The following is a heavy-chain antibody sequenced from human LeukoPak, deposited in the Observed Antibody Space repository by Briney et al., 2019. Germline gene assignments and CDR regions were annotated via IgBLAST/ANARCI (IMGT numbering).Heavy chain of an antibody. CDR1: GGSISSYY. Sequence: SETLSLTCTVSGGSISSYYWSWIRQPPGKGLEWIGEINHSGSTNYNPSLKSRVTISVDTSKNQFSLKLSSVTAADTAVYYCARYSSSSQYDYWGQGTLVTVSS. V-gene: IGHV4-34*01. J-gene: IGHJ4*02. CDR2: INHSGST. CDR3: ARYSSSSQYDY. D-gene: IGHD6-13*01.